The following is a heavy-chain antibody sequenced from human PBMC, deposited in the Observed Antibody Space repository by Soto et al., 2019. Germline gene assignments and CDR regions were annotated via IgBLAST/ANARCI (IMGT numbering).Heavy chain of an antibody. CDR3: ARASATIATAAIXDY. Sequence: SETLSLTCAVSGGAISSSKWWSWVRQPPGKGLEWIGEIYQSGSTNYNPSLESRVRMSVDKSRNQFSLKLTSVSAADTAVYYCARASATIATAAIXDYWGQGTLVTVSS. CDR2: IYQSGST. CDR1: GGAISSSKW. J-gene: IGHJ4*02. V-gene: IGHV4-4*02. D-gene: IGHD6-13*01.